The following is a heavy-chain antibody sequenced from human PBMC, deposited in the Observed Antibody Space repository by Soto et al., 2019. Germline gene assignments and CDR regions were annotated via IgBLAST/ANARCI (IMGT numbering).Heavy chain of an antibody. CDR1: GYTFTSYG. V-gene: IGHV1-18*01. Sequence: QGQLVQSGAEVKKPGASVKVSCKASGYTFTSYGISWVRQAPGQGLEWMGWISAYNGNTTYAQKLQGRVTMTTDTSTSPAYRERRSLRADDTAAYYCARDAAIGMIDYWGQGTLVTVSS. CDR3: ARDAAIGMIDY. D-gene: IGHD3-16*01. J-gene: IGHJ4*02. CDR2: ISAYNGNT.